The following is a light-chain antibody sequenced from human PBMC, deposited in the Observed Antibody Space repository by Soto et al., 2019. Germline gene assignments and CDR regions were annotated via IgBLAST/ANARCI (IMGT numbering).Light chain of an antibody. Sequence: DIQMTQSPSTLSGSVGDRVTITCRASQTISSWLAWYQQKPGKAPKLLIYKASTLKSGVPSRFSGSGSGTEFTLTISSLQHDDFATYYCRQSYSSPPTFGQGTKADIK. J-gene: IGKJ1*01. CDR3: RQSYSSPPT. CDR1: QTISSW. V-gene: IGKV1-5*03. CDR2: KAS.